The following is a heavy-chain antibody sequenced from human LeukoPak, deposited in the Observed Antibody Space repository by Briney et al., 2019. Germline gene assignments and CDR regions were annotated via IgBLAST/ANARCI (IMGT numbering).Heavy chain of an antibody. CDR3: ARDYYDSSGSDY. J-gene: IGHJ4*02. CDR2: IYYSGST. CDR1: GGSISSYY. V-gene: IGHV4-59*12. Sequence: SETLSLTCTVSGGSISSYYWSWIRQPPGKGLEWIGYIYYSGSTNYNPSLKSRVTISVDTSKNQFSLKLSSVTAADTAVYYCARDYYDSSGSDYWGQGTLVTVSS. D-gene: IGHD3-22*01.